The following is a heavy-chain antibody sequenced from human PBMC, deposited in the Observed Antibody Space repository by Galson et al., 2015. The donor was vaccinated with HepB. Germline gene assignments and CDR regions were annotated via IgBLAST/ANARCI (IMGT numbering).Heavy chain of an antibody. CDR1: GFTFSSYA. CDR2: ISYDGSNK. D-gene: IGHD3-22*01. J-gene: IGHJ6*02. Sequence: SLRLSCAASGFTFSSYAMHWVRQAPGKGLEWVAVISYDGSNKYYADSVKGRFTISRDNSKNTLYLQMNSLRAEDTAVYYCAREYYYDSSGYSVVLGYYYGMDVWGQGTTVTVSS. V-gene: IGHV3-30-3*01. CDR3: AREYYYDSSGYSVVLGYYYGMDV.